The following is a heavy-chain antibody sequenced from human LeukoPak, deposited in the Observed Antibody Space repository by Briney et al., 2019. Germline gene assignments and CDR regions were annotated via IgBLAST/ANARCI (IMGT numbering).Heavy chain of an antibody. CDR2: IYYSGST. J-gene: IGHJ4*02. V-gene: IGHV4-31*03. Sequence: PSETLSLTCTVSGGSISSGGYYWSWIRQHPGKGLEWLGYIYYSGSTYYNPSLKSRVLISVDTSKNQFSLKLSSVTAADTAVYYCGRVSYYYESSGYCYAEGFDYWGQGTLVTVSS. D-gene: IGHD3-22*01. CDR1: GGSISSGGYY. CDR3: GRVSYYYESSGYCYAEGFDY.